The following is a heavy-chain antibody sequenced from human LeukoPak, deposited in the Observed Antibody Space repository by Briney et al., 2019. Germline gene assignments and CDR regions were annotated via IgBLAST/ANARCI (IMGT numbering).Heavy chain of an antibody. CDR1: GGTFSSYA. J-gene: IGHJ6*03. V-gene: IGHV1-69*05. D-gene: IGHD4-17*01. CDR3: ARVSWIGEAGYMDV. Sequence: VASVKVSCKASGGTFSSYAISWVRQAPGQGLEWMGGIIPIFGTANYAQKFQGRVTMTRDTSTSTVYMELSSLRSEDTAVYYCARVSWIGEAGYMDVWGKGTTVTVSS. CDR2: IIPIFGTA.